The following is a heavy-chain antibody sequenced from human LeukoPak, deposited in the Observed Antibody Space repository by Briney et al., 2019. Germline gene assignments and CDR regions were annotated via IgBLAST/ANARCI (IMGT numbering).Heavy chain of an antibody. J-gene: IGHJ4*02. Sequence: GGSLRLSCVGSPVTFGTSAMSWVRQAPGKGLEWVSAVSAGGTNTYYADSVEGRFTISRDNSKDTLYLRMDSLRVEDTAQYFCARINCSGGTCYDYFDDWGQGTLVTVSS. CDR1: PVTFGTSA. V-gene: IGHV3-23*01. D-gene: IGHD2-15*01. CDR3: ARINCSGGTCYDYFDD. CDR2: VSAGGTNT.